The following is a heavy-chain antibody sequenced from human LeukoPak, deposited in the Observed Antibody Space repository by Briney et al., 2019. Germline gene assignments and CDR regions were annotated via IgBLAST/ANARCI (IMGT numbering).Heavy chain of an antibody. CDR1: GGSISSYY. CDR3: ARDSSAHFDY. V-gene: IGHV4-59*01. CDR2: IYYSGST. Sequence: SETLSLTCTVSGGSISSYYWSWIRQPPGKGLEWIGYIYYSGSTNYNPSLTSRVTISVDTSKNQFSLILSSVTAADTAVYYCARDSSAHFDYWGQGTLVTVSS. J-gene: IGHJ4*02.